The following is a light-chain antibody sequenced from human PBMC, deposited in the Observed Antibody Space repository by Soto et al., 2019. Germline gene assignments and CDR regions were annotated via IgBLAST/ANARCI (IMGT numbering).Light chain of an antibody. CDR1: QSLVHSDGIAY. Sequence: DVVMTQSPLSLPVTLGQPASISCMSNQSLVHSDGIAYFSWFQQRPGRSPRXLIYKVSNRDSGVPARFSGSGSGTDFALKISRVEAEDVGVYYCMQGTHWPITLGQGTRLEIK. CDR3: MQGTHWPIT. J-gene: IGKJ5*01. V-gene: IGKV2-30*02. CDR2: KVS.